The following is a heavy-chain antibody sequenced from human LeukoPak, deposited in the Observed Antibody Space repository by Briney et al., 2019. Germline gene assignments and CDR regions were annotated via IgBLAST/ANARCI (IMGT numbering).Heavy chain of an antibody. CDR3: ARDSLVHGKPHFFYYMDV. Sequence: GGSLRLSCAASGFTFSSYAMSWVRQAPGKGLEWVSSISDSARTTYYADSVKGRFTISRDNSKNTVYLQMNNLKAEDTALYYCARDSLVHGKPHFFYYMDVWGRGTTVTVSS. V-gene: IGHV3-23*01. D-gene: IGHD6-6*01. CDR2: ISDSARTT. J-gene: IGHJ6*03. CDR1: GFTFSSYA.